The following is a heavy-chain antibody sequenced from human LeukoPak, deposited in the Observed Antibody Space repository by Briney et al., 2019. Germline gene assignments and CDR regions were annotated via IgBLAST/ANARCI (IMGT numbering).Heavy chain of an antibody. V-gene: IGHV3-48*04. Sequence: PGGSLRLSCAASGFTFSSYSMNWVRQAPGKGLEWVSYISSSSSTIYYADSVKGRFTISRDNAKNSVCLQMNSLRAENTAVYYCASVPANDAFDIWGQGTMVTVSS. CDR2: ISSSSSTI. CDR3: ASVPANDAFDI. J-gene: IGHJ3*02. D-gene: IGHD6-6*01. CDR1: GFTFSSYS.